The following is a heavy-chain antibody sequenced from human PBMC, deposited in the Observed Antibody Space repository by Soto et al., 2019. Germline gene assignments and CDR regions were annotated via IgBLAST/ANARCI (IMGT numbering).Heavy chain of an antibody. CDR1: GGSFSGYY. V-gene: IGHV4-34*01. CDR3: ARDGALPAAEYHYYGMDV. CDR2: INHSGST. Sequence: SETLSLTCAVYGGSFSGYYWSWIRQPPGKGLEWIGEINHSGSTNYNPSLKSRVTISVDTSKNQFSLKLSSVTAADTAVYYCARDGALPAAEYHYYGMDVWGQGTTVTVSS. D-gene: IGHD2-2*01. J-gene: IGHJ6*02.